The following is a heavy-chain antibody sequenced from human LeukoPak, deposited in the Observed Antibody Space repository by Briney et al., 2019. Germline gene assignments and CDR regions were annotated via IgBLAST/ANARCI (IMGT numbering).Heavy chain of an antibody. Sequence: SVKVFCKASGGTFSSYAISWVRQAPGQGLEWMGRIIPILGIANYAQMFQGRVTITADKSTSTAYMELSSLRSEDTAVYYCAGEIPGDGYNCYWGQGTLVTVSS. CDR2: IIPILGIA. J-gene: IGHJ4*02. V-gene: IGHV1-69*04. CDR1: GGTFSSYA. CDR3: AGEIPGDGYNCY. D-gene: IGHD5-24*01.